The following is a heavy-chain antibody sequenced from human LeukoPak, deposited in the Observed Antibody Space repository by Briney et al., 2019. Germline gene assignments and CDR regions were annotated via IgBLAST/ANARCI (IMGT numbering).Heavy chain of an antibody. V-gene: IGHV4-59*01. CDR1: GGSISSYY. J-gene: IGHJ4*02. CDR3: ARDGGAPDY. Sequence: PSETLSLTCTVSGGSISSYYWSWVRQPPGKGLEWIGYIYYSGSTNYNPSLKSRVTMSVDTSKNQFSLKLSSVTAADTAVYYCARDGGAPDYWGQGTLVTVYS. D-gene: IGHD4/OR15-4a*01. CDR2: IYYSGST.